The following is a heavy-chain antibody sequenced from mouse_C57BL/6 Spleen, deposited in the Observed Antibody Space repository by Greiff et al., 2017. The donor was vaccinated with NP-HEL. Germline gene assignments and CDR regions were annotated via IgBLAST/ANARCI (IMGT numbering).Heavy chain of an antibody. D-gene: IGHD1-1*01. CDR3: ARSQKEPYYYGSRYWFAE. Sequence: QVHVKQSGAELVKPGASVKISCKASGYAFSSYWMNWVKQRPGKGLEWIGQIYPGDGDTNYNGKFKGKATLTADKSSSTAYMQLSSLTSEDSAVXFSARSQKEPYYYGSRYWFAEGGQGTLATLYA. V-gene: IGHV1-80*01. CDR1: GYAFSSYW. J-gene: IGHJ3*01. CDR2: IYPGDGDT.